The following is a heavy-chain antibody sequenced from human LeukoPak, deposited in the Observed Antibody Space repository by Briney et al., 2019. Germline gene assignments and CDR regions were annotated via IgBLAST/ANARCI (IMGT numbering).Heavy chain of an antibody. V-gene: IGHV3-33*08. CDR2: IWNDGSKK. CDR3: VSWTAQPYYFDY. D-gene: IGHD2-15*01. CDR1: GFTFTSYD. J-gene: IGHJ4*02. Sequence: GGSLRLSCAASGFTFTSYDMHWVRQAPGKGLEWVAVIWNDGSKKYYADTVKGRFTISRDNSKNTLDLQMNSLRAEDTAVYYCVSWTAQPYYFDYWGQGTLVTVSS.